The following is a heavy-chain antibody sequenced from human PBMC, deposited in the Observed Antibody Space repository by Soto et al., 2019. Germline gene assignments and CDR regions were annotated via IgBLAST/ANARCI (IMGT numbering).Heavy chain of an antibody. D-gene: IGHD2-2*01. V-gene: IGHV4-59*01. CDR1: GGSISSYY. CDR2: IYYSGST. Sequence: QVQLQESGPGLVKPSETLSLTCTVSGGSISSYYWSWIRQPPGKGLEWIGYIYYSGSTNYNPSLKSRVTISVDTSKNQFSLKLSSVTAADTAVYYCARDHCSSTSCPPGYYYGMDVWGQGTTVTVSS. J-gene: IGHJ6*02. CDR3: ARDHCSSTSCPPGYYYGMDV.